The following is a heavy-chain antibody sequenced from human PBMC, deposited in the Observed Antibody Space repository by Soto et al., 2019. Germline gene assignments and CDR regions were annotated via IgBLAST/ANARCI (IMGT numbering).Heavy chain of an antibody. CDR3: AKDSVTGIDPVLLLFDP. CDR1: GFTFSSYG. D-gene: IGHD7-27*01. V-gene: IGHV3-23*01. CDR2: ISGRGGST. Sequence: HPGGSLRLSCAVSGFTFSSYGMSWVRQAPGKGLEWVSAISGRGGSTYYADSVKGRFTISRDNSKNTLHLQMNSLRAEDTAIYYCAKDSVTGIDPVLLLFDPWGQGTLVTVSS. J-gene: IGHJ5*02.